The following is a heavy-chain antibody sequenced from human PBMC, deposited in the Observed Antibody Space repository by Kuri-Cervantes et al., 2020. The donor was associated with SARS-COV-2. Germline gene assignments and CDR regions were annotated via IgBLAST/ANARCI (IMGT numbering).Heavy chain of an antibody. J-gene: IGHJ4*02. CDR2: IYPGDSDT. V-gene: IGHV5-51*01. CDR1: GYTFTDYY. D-gene: IGHD3-22*01. Sequence: KVSCKASGYTFTDYYMHWVRQMPGKGLEWMGVIYPGDSDTRYSPSFQGQVTLSSDRSISTAYLQWSSLKASDTAIYYCARHFRHKDWLIPEVSTYFDSWGQGTLVTVSS. CDR3: ARHFRHKDWLIPEVSTYFDS.